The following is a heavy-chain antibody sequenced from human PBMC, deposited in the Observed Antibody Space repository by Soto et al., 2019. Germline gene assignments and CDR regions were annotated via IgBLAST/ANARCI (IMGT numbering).Heavy chain of an antibody. J-gene: IGHJ4*02. D-gene: IGHD4-4*01. CDR3: ARLAYSNYEPYYFDY. V-gene: IGHV1-69*13. CDR2: IIPMFDIV. CDR1: GGTFGSNA. Sequence: ASVKVSCKASGGTFGSNAISWVRQAPGQGLEWMGGIIPMFDIVHFAQKFQGRVTITADEFTSTAYMELSSLRSEDTAVYYCARLAYSNYEPYYFDYWGQGTLVTVSS.